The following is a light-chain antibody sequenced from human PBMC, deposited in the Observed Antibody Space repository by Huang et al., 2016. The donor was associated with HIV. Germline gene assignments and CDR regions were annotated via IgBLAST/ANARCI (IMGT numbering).Light chain of an antibody. CDR3: MQTLQIPIT. CDR2: LGS. J-gene: IGKJ5*01. CDR1: RSLLYTNGKNY. V-gene: IGKV2-28*01. Sequence: EIVMTQSPLIVTVTPEESASISCRSDRSLLYTNGKNYLDWYVQKTGRPPQILIYLGSHRASGVPDRFSVTGSGTNFTLRISSVEAEDVGVYYCMQTLQIPITFGQGTRLE.